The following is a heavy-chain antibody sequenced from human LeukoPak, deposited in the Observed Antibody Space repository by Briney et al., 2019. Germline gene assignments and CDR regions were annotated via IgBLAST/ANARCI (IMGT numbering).Heavy chain of an antibody. Sequence: SETLSLTCAVSGYSISSGYFWGWIRQSPGKGLEWIGSIYHSGSTYYNPSLKSRVTISVDTSKNQFSLKLSSVTAADTAVYYCARVPPLSRPYTGNNYYFDYWGQGTLVTVSS. CDR2: IYHSGST. J-gene: IGHJ4*02. V-gene: IGHV4-38-2*01. CDR3: ARVPPLSRPYTGNNYYFDY. CDR1: GYSISSGYF. D-gene: IGHD5-24*01.